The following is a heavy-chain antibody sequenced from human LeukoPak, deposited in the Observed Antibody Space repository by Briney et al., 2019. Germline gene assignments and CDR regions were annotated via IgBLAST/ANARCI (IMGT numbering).Heavy chain of an antibody. D-gene: IGHD2/OR15-2a*01. Sequence: SETLSLTCTVSGGSISSYYWSWIRQPLGKGLEWIGYIYYSGSTNYNPSLKSRVTISVDTSKNQFSLKLSSVTAADTAVYYCARLVLRRYYFDYWGQGTLVTVSS. J-gene: IGHJ4*02. CDR3: ARLVLRRYYFDY. V-gene: IGHV4-59*01. CDR1: GGSISSYY. CDR2: IYYSGST.